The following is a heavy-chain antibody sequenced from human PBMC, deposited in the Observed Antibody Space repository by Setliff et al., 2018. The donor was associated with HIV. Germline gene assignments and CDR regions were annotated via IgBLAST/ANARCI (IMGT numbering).Heavy chain of an antibody. Sequence: GAYLKISCHLSGYSFVDFWIGWVRQMPRKGLVCVGFIYPGDSDSRYTPSFRGQVTISADKSNTTAYLDWSSLKASDTAMYYCVRYIGAAAGYIDHWGQGTLVTVSS. V-gene: IGHV5-51*01. CDR3: VRYIGAAAGYIDH. D-gene: IGHD6-25*01. J-gene: IGHJ4*02. CDR2: IYPGDSDS. CDR1: GYSFVDFW.